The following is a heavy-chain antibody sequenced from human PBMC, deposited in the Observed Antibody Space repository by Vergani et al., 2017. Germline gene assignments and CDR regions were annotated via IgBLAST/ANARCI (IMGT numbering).Heavy chain of an antibody. CDR3: ARDVAQIVVVPAALISRPENAFDI. J-gene: IGHJ3*02. CDR2: IYTSGST. CDR1: GGSISSYY. Sequence: QVQLQESGPGLVKPSETLSLTCTVSGGSISSYYWSWIRQPAGKGLEWIGRIYTSGSTNYNPSLKSRVTMSVDTSKNQFSLKLSSLTAADTAVYYCARDVAQIVVVPAALISRPENAFDIWGQGTMVTVSS. V-gene: IGHV4-4*07. D-gene: IGHD2-2*01.